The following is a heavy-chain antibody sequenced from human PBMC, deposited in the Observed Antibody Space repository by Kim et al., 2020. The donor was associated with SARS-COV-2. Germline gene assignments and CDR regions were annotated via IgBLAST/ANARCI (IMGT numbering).Heavy chain of an antibody. CDR1: GGSFSTYH. CDR2: INHTGST. CDR3: ARGRRAGSSSSRGRYFDL. D-gene: IGHD3-3*01. J-gene: IGHJ2*01. V-gene: IGHV4-34*01. Sequence: SETLSLTCALYGGSFSTYHWSWLRQPLGKGLEWLGEINHTGSTSYNSSLKSRVTISMDMSTNQFPLNLNSVTAADTAVYYCARGRRAGSSSSRGRYFDLWGRGTLVIVSS.